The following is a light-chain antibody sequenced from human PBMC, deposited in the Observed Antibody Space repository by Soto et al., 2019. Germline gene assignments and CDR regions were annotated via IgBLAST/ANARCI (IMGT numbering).Light chain of an antibody. CDR3: QQRSTWPIT. CDR2: DAS. Sequence: EIVLTQSPATLSLSPGKRATLSCRASQSVSSYLAWYQQKPGQAPRLLIYDASNRATGIPARFSGSGSGTDFTLTISSLEPEDFAVYYCQQRSTWPITFGQGTRLEIK. CDR1: QSVSSY. V-gene: IGKV3-11*01. J-gene: IGKJ5*01.